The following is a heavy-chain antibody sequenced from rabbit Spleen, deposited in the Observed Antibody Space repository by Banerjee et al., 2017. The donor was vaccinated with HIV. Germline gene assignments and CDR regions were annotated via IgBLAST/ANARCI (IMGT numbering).Heavy chain of an antibody. CDR3: AREKSGNYGYDL. CDR1: GFSFSSSYY. V-gene: IGHV1S40*01. D-gene: IGHD6-1*01. Sequence: QSLEESGGDLVKPGASLTLTCTASGFSFSSSYYMCWVRQAPGKGLEWIGCIYTGDGSTGYASWAKGRFTISKTSSTTVTLQMTSLTAADTATYFCAREKSGNYGYDLWGPGTLVTVS. J-gene: IGHJ4*01. CDR2: IYTGDGST.